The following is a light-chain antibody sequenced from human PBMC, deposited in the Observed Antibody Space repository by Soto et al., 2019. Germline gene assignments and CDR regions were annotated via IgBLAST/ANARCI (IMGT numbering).Light chain of an antibody. CDR1: QTISSW. CDR3: QQYNTSWT. CDR2: DVS. J-gene: IGKJ1*01. Sequence: DIQMTQSPSTLSGSVGDRVTITCRASQTISSWLAWYQQKPGKAPKLLIYDVSSLESGVPSRFSGSGSGTEFTLTISSLQPDDSATYYCQQYNTSWTFGQGTKVDIK. V-gene: IGKV1-5*01.